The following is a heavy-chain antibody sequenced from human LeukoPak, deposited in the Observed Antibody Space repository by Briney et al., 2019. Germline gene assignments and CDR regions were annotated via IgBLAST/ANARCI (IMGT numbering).Heavy chain of an antibody. J-gene: IGHJ4*01. D-gene: IGHD5-12*01. V-gene: IGHV3-15*01. CDR2: IKSKADGGTT. CDR1: GFTVSNAW. Sequence: GGSLRLSCAASGFTVSNAWVSWVRQAPGKGLEWVGRIKSKADGGTTDYAAPEKGRFTISRDDSKNTLSLQMNSLKTEDTAVYYCTLYSGYQFDYWGHGTLVTVSS. CDR3: TLYSGYQFDY.